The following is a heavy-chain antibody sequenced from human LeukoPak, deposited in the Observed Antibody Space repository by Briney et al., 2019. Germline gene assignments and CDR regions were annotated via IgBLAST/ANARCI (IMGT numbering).Heavy chain of an antibody. V-gene: IGHV3-23*01. J-gene: IGHJ4*02. CDR2: ISGSGNNT. CDR1: GFTYSSYA. Sequence: PGGSLRLSCAASGFTYSSYAMSWVRQAPGKGLEWVSAISGSGNNTYYADSVKGRFTISRDTSKNTLYLQMNSLRAEDTAVYYCAKGSGYTYGYPGYWGRGTLVTVSS. CDR3: AKGSGYTYGYPGY. D-gene: IGHD5-18*01.